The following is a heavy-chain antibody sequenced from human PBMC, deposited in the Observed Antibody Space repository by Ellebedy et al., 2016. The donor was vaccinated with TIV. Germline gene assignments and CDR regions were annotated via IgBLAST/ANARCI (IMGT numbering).Heavy chain of an antibody. CDR3: AITTYYYDSSGYRRNIDY. V-gene: IGHV3-21*01. J-gene: IGHJ4*02. CDR2: ISSSSSYI. Sequence: GGSLRLSCAASGFTFSSYSMNWVRQAPGKGLEWVSSISSSSSYIYYADSVKGRFTISRDNAKNSLYLQMNSLRAEDTAVYYCAITTYYYDSSGYRRNIDYWGQGTLVTVSS. D-gene: IGHD3-22*01. CDR1: GFTFSSYS.